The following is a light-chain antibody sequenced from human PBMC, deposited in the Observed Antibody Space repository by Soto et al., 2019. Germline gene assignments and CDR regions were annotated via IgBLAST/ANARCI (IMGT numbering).Light chain of an antibody. V-gene: IGKV4-1*01. CDR3: QQYYHTAWT. CDR1: QSILYSSNNKNY. CDR2: WAS. J-gene: IGKJ1*01. Sequence: DIVMTQSPDSLAVSLGERATINCKSSQSILYSSNNKNYLAWYQQKPGQPPKLLIYWASTRESGVPDRFSGSGSGTDFTLTISSRQAEDVAVYCCQQYYHTAWTFGQGTKVEIK.